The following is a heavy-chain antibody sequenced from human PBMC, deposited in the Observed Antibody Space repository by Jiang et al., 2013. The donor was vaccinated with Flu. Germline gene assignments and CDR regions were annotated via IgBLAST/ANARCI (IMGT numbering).Heavy chain of an antibody. J-gene: IGHJ4*02. Sequence: GLVQPGGSLRLSCAASGFTFSSYAMSWVRQAPGKGLEWVSAISGSGGSTYYADSVKGRFTISRDNSKNTLYLQMNSLRAEDTAVYYCAKPPGASEVPAGGFDYWGQGTLVTVSS. CDR1: GFTFSSYA. V-gene: IGHV3-23*01. D-gene: IGHD2-2*01. CDR3: AKPPGASEVPAGGFDY. CDR2: ISGSGGST.